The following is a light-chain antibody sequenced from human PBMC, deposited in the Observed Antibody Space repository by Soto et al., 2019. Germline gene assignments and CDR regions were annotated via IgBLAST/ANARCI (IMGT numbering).Light chain of an antibody. V-gene: IGKV3-11*01. CDR2: DAS. CDR1: QSVSSY. Sequence: EIVLTQSPATLSLSPGERATLSCRASQSVSSYLAWYQQKPGQAPRLLIYDASNRATGIPARFSGSGSGTDFTLTISSLEPEDFAVYYCQQRSNWHLQYTFGQGTKLEIK. J-gene: IGKJ2*01. CDR3: QQRSNWHLQYT.